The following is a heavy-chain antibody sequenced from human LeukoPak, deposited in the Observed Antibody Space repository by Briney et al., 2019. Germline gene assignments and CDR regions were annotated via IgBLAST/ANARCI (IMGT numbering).Heavy chain of an antibody. CDR2: ISSSGRTI. V-gene: IGHV3-48*03. CDR3: ARHTGYDFAFDY. Sequence: GGSLRLSCAASGFTFSSYEMNWVRQAPGKGLEWVSYISSSGRTIHYADSVKGRFSISRDNAKNSLYLQTNSLRAEATAVYYCARHTGYDFAFDYWGQGTLVTVSS. J-gene: IGHJ4*02. CDR1: GFTFSSYE. D-gene: IGHD5-12*01.